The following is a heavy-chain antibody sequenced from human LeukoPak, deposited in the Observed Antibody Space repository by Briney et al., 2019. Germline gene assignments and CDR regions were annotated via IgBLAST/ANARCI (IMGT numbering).Heavy chain of an antibody. J-gene: IGHJ6*03. Sequence: ASVKVSCKASGYSFTSYYMHWVRQAPGQGLEWMGFINPSGSGAAYAQKFQGRLTMTRDMSTSTVYMELSSLRSEDTAVYYCARVAAEVVGVPGAIGFGWLRRDYYYMDVWGKGTTVTVSS. CDR3: ARVAAEVVGVPGAIGFGWLRRDYYYMDV. D-gene: IGHD2-2*02. V-gene: IGHV1-46*01. CDR1: GYSFTSYY. CDR2: INPSGSGA.